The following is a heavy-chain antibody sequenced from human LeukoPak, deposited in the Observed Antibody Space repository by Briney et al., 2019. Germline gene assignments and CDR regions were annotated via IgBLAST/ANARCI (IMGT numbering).Heavy chain of an antibody. Sequence: PGGSLRLSCATSGFTFSDYYMSWIRQAPGKGLEWVANIKQDGSEKYYVDSVKGRFSISRDNAKNSLYLQMNSLRAEDTAVYYCARAGGGSSGWSYFDYWGQGTLVTVSS. J-gene: IGHJ4*02. CDR1: GFTFSDYY. CDR3: ARAGGGSSGWSYFDY. CDR2: IKQDGSEK. D-gene: IGHD6-19*01. V-gene: IGHV3-7*01.